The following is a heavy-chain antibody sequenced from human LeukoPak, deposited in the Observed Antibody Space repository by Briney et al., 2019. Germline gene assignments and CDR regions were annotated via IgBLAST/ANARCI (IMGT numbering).Heavy chain of an antibody. J-gene: IGHJ4*02. Sequence: SQTLSLTCTVSGGSISSGDYYWSWIRQPPGKGLEWIGCIYYSGSTYYNPSLKSRVTISVDTSKNQFSLKLSSVTAADTAVYYCARGIQYSSGWYLGYYFDYWGQGTLVTVSS. CDR2: IYYSGST. CDR3: ARGIQYSSGWYLGYYFDY. CDR1: GGSISSGDYY. D-gene: IGHD6-19*01. V-gene: IGHV4-30-4*01.